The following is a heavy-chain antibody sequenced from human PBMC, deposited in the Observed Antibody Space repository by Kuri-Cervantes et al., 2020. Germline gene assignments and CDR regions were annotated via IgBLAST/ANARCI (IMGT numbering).Heavy chain of an antibody. D-gene: IGHD3-10*01. CDR3: ARDPDKLLWFGELLYPTYYYGMDV. CDR2: ISYDGSNK. CDR1: GFTFSSYA. Sequence: GESLKISCAASGFTFSSYAMHWVRQAPGKGLEWVAVISYDGSNKYYADSVKGRFTISRDNAKNSLYLQMNSLRDEDTAVYYCARDPDKLLWFGELLYPTYYYGMDVWGQGTTVTVSS. V-gene: IGHV3-30-3*01. J-gene: IGHJ6*02.